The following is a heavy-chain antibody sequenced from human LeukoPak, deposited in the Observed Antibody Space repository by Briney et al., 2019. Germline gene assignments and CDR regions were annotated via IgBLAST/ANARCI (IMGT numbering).Heavy chain of an antibody. D-gene: IGHD3-10*01. J-gene: IGHJ4*02. CDR1: GGSFSGYY. Sequence: SETLSLTCAVYGGSFSGYYWSWIRQPPGKGLEWIGEINHSGSTNYNPSLKSRVTISVDTSKNQFSLKLSSVTAADTAVYYCAREDRSGSYYKVLDYWGQRTLVTVSS. CDR3: AREDRSGSYYKVLDY. CDR2: INHSGST. V-gene: IGHV4-34*01.